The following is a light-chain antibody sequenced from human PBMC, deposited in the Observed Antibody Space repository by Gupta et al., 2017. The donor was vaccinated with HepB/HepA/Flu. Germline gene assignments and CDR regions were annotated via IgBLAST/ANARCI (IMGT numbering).Light chain of an antibody. Sequence: QSALTQPASVSVSPGQSVTISCTGPSSDFSGYTYVSWYQQHPGRAPKLIIYDISNRPSGVSKRFSGSKSGNTATLTIPGLQAEDEADYYCPSYASSSNSYVFGTGTKLTVL. CDR2: DIS. CDR1: SSDFSGYTY. V-gene: IGLV2-14*03. CDR3: PSYASSSNSYV. J-gene: IGLJ1*01.